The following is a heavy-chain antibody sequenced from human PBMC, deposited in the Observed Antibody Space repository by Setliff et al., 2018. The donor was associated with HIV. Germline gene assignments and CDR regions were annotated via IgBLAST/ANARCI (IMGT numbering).Heavy chain of an antibody. D-gene: IGHD5-18*01. J-gene: IGHJ3*02. CDR2: ISYDGSNK. Sequence: QPGGSLRLSCAASGFTFSNYAMHWVRQAPGKGLEWVAVISYDGSNKYSADSVKGRFTISRDNSKNTLYLQMNSLRAEDTAVYYCARDQDTAMVHDAFDIWGQGTMVTVSS. CDR3: ARDQDTAMVHDAFDI. V-gene: IGHV3-30*04. CDR1: GFTFSNYA.